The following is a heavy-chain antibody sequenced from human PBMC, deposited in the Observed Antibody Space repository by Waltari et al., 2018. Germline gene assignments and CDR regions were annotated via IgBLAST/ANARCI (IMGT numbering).Heavy chain of an antibody. CDR2: INHSGST. V-gene: IGHV4-34*01. CDR1: GGSFSGYY. D-gene: IGHD6-13*01. CDR3: ARFRTWYSSSGYYWYFDL. Sequence: QVQLQQWGAGLLKPSETLSLTCAVYGGSFSGYYWSWIRQPPGKGLEWLGEINHSGSTNYNPSHKSRVTISVDTSKNQLSLKLSSVTAADTAVYYWARFRTWYSSSGYYWYFDLWGRGTLVTVSS. J-gene: IGHJ2*01.